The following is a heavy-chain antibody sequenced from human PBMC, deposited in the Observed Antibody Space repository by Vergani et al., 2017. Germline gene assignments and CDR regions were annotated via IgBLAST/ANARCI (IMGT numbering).Heavy chain of an antibody. J-gene: IGHJ6*03. CDR2: ISSSGSTI. V-gene: IGHV3-11*01. CDR1: GFTFSDYY. D-gene: IGHD5-12*01. CDR3: ARVDSGYDRTPPYYYYYYMDV. Sequence: QVQLVESGGGLVKPGGSLRLSCAASGFTFSDYYMSWIRQAPGKGLEWVSYISSSGSTIYYADSVKGRFTISRDNAKNSLYLQMNSLRAEDTAVYYCARVDSGYDRTPPYYYYYYMDVWGKGTTVTVSS.